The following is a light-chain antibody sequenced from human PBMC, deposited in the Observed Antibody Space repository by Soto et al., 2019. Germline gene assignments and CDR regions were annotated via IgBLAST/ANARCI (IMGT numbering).Light chain of an antibody. J-gene: IGKJ2*01. V-gene: IGKV1-39*01. CDR3: EQSYSGPLFT. CDR2: AVS. CDR1: QSIGNY. Sequence: DIQMTQSPSSLSASVGDRITITCRASQSIGNYFNWYQQKPGKATKLLIYAVSTLQGGVPPRFSGSGSGTDFTLTITNLQPEDFATSYCEQSYSGPLFTFGQGTELDVK.